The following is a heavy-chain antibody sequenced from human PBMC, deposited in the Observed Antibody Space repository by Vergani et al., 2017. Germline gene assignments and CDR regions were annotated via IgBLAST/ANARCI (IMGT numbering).Heavy chain of an antibody. J-gene: IGHJ4*02. CDR3: ARDWSGSGLGDY. Sequence: EVQLVESGGGLVKPGGSLRLSCAASGFTFSSYSMNWVRQAPGKGLEWVSSISSSSSYIYYADSVKGRFTISRDNSKNTLYLQMNSLRAEDTAVYYCARDWSGSGLGDYWGQGTLVTVSS. D-gene: IGHD3-3*01. V-gene: IGHV3-21*01. CDR2: ISSSSSYI. CDR1: GFTFSSYS.